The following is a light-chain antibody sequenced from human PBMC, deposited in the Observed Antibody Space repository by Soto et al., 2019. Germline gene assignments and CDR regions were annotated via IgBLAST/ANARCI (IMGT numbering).Light chain of an antibody. Sequence: DIVTTQSPDSLAVSMGERATINCKSSQSVLSSSNNKNYLAWYQQKPGQPPKLLIYWASTRESGVPDRFSGSGSGTDFTLTISSLQAEDVAVYSCQQYYSTPRMFGQGTKVEIK. CDR1: QSVLSSSNNKNY. CDR3: QQYYSTPRM. CDR2: WAS. J-gene: IGKJ1*01. V-gene: IGKV4-1*01.